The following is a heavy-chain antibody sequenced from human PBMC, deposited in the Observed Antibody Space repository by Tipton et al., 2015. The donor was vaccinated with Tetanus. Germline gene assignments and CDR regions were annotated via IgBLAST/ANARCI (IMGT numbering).Heavy chain of an antibody. J-gene: IGHJ1*01. CDR3: ARTSGYLYSNH. D-gene: IGHD3-3*01. Sequence: TLSLTCTVSGGSISTYHWNWIRQSPGKGLEWIGYIDYFGTTKYNPSLKSRVAVSVDTSKNQLSLKLSSVTSADTAVYYCARTSGYLYSNHWGQGTLVTVSS. CDR1: GGSISTYH. CDR2: IDYFGTT. V-gene: IGHV4-59*01.